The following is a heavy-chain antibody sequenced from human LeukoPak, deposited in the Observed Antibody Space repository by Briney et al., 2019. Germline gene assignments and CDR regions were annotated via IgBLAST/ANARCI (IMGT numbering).Heavy chain of an antibody. CDR3: ARCYDFWSGYSMAYYYYYYYMDV. CDR1: GFTFSSYS. J-gene: IGHJ6*03. CDR2: ISSSSSYI. D-gene: IGHD3-3*01. V-gene: IGHV3-21*01. Sequence: PGGSLRLSCAASGFTFSSYSMNWVRQAPGKGLEWVSSISSSSSYIYYADSVKGRFTISRDNAKNSLYPQMNSLRAEDTAVYYCARCYDFWSGYSMAYYYYYYYMDVWGKGTTVTVS.